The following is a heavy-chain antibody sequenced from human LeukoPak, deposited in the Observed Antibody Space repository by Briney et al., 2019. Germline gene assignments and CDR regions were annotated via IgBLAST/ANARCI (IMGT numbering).Heavy chain of an antibody. J-gene: IGHJ4*02. Sequence: GRSLRLSCAASGFTSDDYAMHWVRQAPGKGQEWVSGISWNSGSIGYADSVKGRFTISRDNAKNSLYLQMNSLRAEDTALYYCAKEGRPAAPFFDYWGQGTLVTVSS. D-gene: IGHD2-2*01. V-gene: IGHV3-9*02. CDR1: GFTSDDYA. CDR3: AKEGRPAAPFFDY. CDR2: ISWNSGSI.